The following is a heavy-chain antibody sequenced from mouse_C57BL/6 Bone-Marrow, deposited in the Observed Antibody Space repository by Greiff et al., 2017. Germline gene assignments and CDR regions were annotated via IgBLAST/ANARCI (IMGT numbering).Heavy chain of an antibody. V-gene: IGHV2-2*01. CDR2: IWSGGST. J-gene: IGHJ2*01. CDR3: ARNRLTGTFDY. D-gene: IGHD4-1*01. CDR1: GFSLTSYG. Sequence: VQLQQSGPGLVQPSQSLSITCTVSGFSLTSYGVHWVRQSPGEGLEWLGVIWSGGSTDSTAAFISRLSISKDNSKSQVFFEMNSLQADDTAIYYCARNRLTGTFDYWGQGTTLTVSS.